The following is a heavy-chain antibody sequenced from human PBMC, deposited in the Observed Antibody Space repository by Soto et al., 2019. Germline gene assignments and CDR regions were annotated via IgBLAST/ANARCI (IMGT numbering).Heavy chain of an antibody. Sequence: ASVKVSCKASGYTFTSYYMHWVRQAPGQGLEWMGIINPSGGSTSYAQKFQGRVTMTRDTSTSTVYMELSSLRSEDTAVYYCARVHMVDKEYYYYYGMDVWGQGTTVTVSS. V-gene: IGHV1-46*01. CDR2: INPSGGST. J-gene: IGHJ6*02. CDR1: GYTFTSYY. CDR3: ARVHMVDKEYYYYYGMDV. D-gene: IGHD2-15*01.